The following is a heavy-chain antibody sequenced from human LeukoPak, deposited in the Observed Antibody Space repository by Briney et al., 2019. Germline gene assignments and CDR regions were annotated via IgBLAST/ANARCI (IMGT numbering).Heavy chain of an antibody. CDR2: VYNSGST. J-gene: IGHJ5*02. V-gene: IGHV4-4*08. D-gene: IGHD3-3*01. CDR1: GGSVSSYY. Sequence: SETLSLTCTVSGGSVSSYYWSWVRQPPGEGLEWIAYVYNSGSTNYNPSLKSRVTISVDTSKNQFSLKLSSVTAADTAVYYCAREDFWKRLDPWGQGTLVTVSS. CDR3: AREDFWKRLDP.